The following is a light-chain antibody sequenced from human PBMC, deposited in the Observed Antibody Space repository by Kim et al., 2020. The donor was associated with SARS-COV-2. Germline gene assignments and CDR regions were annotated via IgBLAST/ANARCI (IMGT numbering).Light chain of an antibody. V-gene: IGLV3-19*01. CDR2: GKN. Sequence: SSELTQDPAVSVALGQPVRITCQGDSLRSYYATWYQQKPGQAPILVIYGKNNRPSGIPDRFSGSSSGNTASLTITGTQAGDEADYYCNSRDSNDNVVFGGGTKLTVL. CDR1: SLRSYY. J-gene: IGLJ2*01. CDR3: NSRDSNDNVV.